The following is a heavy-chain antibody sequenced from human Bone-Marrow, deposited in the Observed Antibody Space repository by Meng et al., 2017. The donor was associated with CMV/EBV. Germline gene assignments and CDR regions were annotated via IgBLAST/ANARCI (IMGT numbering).Heavy chain of an antibody. CDR1: GGTFSSYA. CDR3: ARSRAAAGTWGYYYGMDV. Sequence: SVKVSCKASGGTFSSYAISWVRQAPGQGLEWMGGIIPILGIANCAQKCQGRVTITADKATSTAYMELSSLRSEDTAVYYCARSRAAAGTWGYYYGMDVWGQGTTVTVSS. J-gene: IGHJ6*02. D-gene: IGHD6-13*01. CDR2: IIPILGIA. V-gene: IGHV1-69*10.